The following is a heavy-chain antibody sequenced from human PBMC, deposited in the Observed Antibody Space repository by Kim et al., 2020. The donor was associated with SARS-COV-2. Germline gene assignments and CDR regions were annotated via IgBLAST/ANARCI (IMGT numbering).Heavy chain of an antibody. J-gene: IGHJ4*02. Sequence: ASVKVSCKASGYTFTSYGISWVRQAPGQGLEWMGWISAYNGNTNYAQKLQGRVTMTTDTSTSTAYMELRSLRSDDTAVYYCAREGEYYYDSSGYPFFDYWGQGTLVTVSS. CDR1: GYTFTSYG. V-gene: IGHV1-18*01. CDR2: ISAYNGNT. CDR3: AREGEYYYDSSGYPFFDY. D-gene: IGHD3-22*01.